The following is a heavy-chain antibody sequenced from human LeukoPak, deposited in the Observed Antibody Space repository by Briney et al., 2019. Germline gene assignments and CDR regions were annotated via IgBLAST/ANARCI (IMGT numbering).Heavy chain of an antibody. J-gene: IGHJ6*02. D-gene: IGHD2-2*02. CDR3: ARGRCSSTSCYNYYYGMDV. V-gene: IGHV4-30-2*01. CDR1: GGSISSGGYS. Sequence: SETLSLTCAVSGGSISSGGYSWSWIRQPPGKGLEWIGYIYHSGSTYYNPSLKSRVTISVDTSKNQFSLKLSSVTAADTAVYYCARGRCSSTSCYNYYYGMDVWGQGTTVTVSS. CDR2: IYHSGST.